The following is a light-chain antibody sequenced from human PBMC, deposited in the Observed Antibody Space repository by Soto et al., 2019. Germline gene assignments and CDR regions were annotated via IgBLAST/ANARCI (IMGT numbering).Light chain of an antibody. CDR3: QQYDSFPRT. CDR2: VAS. J-gene: IGKJ1*01. CDR1: QSVNSW. Sequence: DIQMTQSPSTLSASVGDRVTITCRASQSVNSWLAWFQQKPGKAPKLLITVASTLESGVPSRFSGSGSGTEFTRTINSLQPDDFATYYCQQYDSFPRTFGQGTKVEVK. V-gene: IGKV1-5*03.